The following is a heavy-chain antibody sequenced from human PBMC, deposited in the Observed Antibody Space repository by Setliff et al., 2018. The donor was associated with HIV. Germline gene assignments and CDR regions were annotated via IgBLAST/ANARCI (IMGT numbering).Heavy chain of an antibody. D-gene: IGHD6-13*01. V-gene: IGHV1-24*01. J-gene: IGHJ1*01. CDR3: ATDPGYSSTWYSESFQH. Sequence: ASVKVSCKISGYTLTELSIHWVRQAPGKGLEWMANFDPEDGETFYAQKFQGRLTMTEDTSTDTVYMELSSLRSDDTAMYYCATDPGYSSTWYSESFQHWGQGTVVTAPQ. CDR2: FDPEDGET. CDR1: GYTLTELS.